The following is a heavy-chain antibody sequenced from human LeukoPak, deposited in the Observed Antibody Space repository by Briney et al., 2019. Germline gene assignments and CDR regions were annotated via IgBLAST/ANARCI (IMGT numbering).Heavy chain of an antibody. J-gene: IGHJ4*02. V-gene: IGHV4-59*08. CDR1: GGSVSAYY. D-gene: IGHD3-16*01. CDR3: ARHSSLMQLGCFDY. CDR2: IYNSGNT. Sequence: PSETLSLTCSVSGGSVSAYYWSWIRQPLGGGLEWMGYIYNSGNTKYNPSLKSRLTISVDTSGNHFSLKLSSVTAADTAVYYCARHSSLMQLGCFDYWGQGALVTVSS.